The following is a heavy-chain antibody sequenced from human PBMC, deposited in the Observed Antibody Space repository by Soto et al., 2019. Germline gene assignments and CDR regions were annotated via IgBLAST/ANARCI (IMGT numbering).Heavy chain of an antibody. J-gene: IGHJ6*02. CDR1: GGTFTSTA. D-gene: IGHD6-13*01. CDR2: IIPVLGTP. CDR3: ASSAGLDHLLNYYGLNV. V-gene: IGHV1-69*06. Sequence: QVQLVQSGAEVKKPGSSVKVSCKASGGTFTSTAFSWVRQAPGQGLEWMGGIIPVLGTPNYAQKFQARVTITADTPTTTVHMELSSLRSDDTAVYYCASSAGLDHLLNYYGLNVWGQGTTVTVSS.